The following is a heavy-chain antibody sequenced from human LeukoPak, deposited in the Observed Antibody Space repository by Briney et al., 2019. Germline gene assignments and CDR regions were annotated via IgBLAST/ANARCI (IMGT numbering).Heavy chain of an antibody. J-gene: IGHJ4*02. Sequence: PSETLSLTCTVSGGSISSSSYYWGWIRQPPGKGLEWIGSIYYSGSTYYNPSLKSRVTISVDTSKNQFSLKLSSVTAADTAVYYCARGNTVRTTTVYFDYWGQGTLVTVSS. CDR3: ARGNTVRTTTVYFDY. CDR2: IYYSGST. CDR1: GGSISSSSYY. V-gene: IGHV4-39*01. D-gene: IGHD1-26*01.